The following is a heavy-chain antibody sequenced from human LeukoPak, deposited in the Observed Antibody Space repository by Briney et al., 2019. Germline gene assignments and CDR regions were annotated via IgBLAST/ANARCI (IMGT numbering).Heavy chain of an antibody. V-gene: IGHV4-61*01. CDR2: IYYSGST. CDR1: GGSVSSGSYY. J-gene: IGHJ3*02. CDR3: ARMRGGAFDI. D-gene: IGHD2-15*01. Sequence: SETLSLTCTVSGGSVSSGSYYWRWIRQPPGKGLEWIGYIYYSGSTNYNPSLKSRVTISVDTSKNQFSLKLSSVTAADTAVYYCARMRGGAFDIWGQGTMVTVSS.